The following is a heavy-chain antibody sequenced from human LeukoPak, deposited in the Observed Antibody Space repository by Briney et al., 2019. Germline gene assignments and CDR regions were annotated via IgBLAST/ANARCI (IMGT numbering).Heavy chain of an antibody. CDR2: ITGGGDTT. CDR3: AKAANYDILTGYYLDY. V-gene: IGHV3-23*01. J-gene: IGHJ4*02. CDR1: GFSFSSYA. Sequence: GGSLRLSCATSGFSFSSYAMSWVRQAPGKGLDWVSAITGGGDTTYYADSVKGRFTISRDNSKNTLYLQMNNLRAEDTAIYYCAKAANYDILTGYYLDYWGQGTLVTVSS. D-gene: IGHD3-9*01.